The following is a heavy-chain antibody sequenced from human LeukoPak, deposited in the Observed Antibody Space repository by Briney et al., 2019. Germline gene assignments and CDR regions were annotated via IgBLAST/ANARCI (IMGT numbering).Heavy chain of an antibody. J-gene: IGHJ6*02. CDR3: VTQPNVPWDV. Sequence: GGSLRLSCTASVFAFSNYEMTWVRQAPGKGLDWVSNIGGSGANTYYADSVKGRFTISRDNSKNTLYLQMNSLRAEDTAVYYCVTQPNVPWDVWGQGTTVTVSS. CDR2: IGGSGANT. CDR1: VFAFSNYE. D-gene: IGHD2-8*01. V-gene: IGHV3-23*01.